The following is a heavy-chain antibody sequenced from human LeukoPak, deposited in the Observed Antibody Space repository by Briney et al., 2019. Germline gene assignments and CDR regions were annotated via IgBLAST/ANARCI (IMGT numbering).Heavy chain of an antibody. V-gene: IGHV3-7*01. J-gene: IGHJ4*02. CDR2: IKQDGSEK. Sequence: PGGSLRLSCAASGFTFSSYWMSWVRQAPGKGLEWVGNIKQDGSEKYYADSVKGRSTISRDNAKNSLYLQMNSLRAEDTAVYYCARGAQYCNGGSCFEYYFNYWGQGTLVTVSS. D-gene: IGHD2-15*01. CDR1: GFTFSSYW. CDR3: ARGAQYCNGGSCFEYYFNY.